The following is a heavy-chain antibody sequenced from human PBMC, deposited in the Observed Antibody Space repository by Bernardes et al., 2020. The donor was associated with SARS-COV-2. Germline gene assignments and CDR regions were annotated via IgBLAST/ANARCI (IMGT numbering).Heavy chain of an antibody. V-gene: IGHV3-74*01. D-gene: IGHD1-26*01. Sequence: GGSLRLSCAASGFTSSSYWMHWVRLGPGKGPVWVSRINGDGSSINYADSVKGRFTISRDNARNTLYLEMNSLRAEDTAVYYCARGSGNYYFDYWGQGTLVTVSS. J-gene: IGHJ4*02. CDR1: GFTSSSYW. CDR3: ARGSGNYYFDY. CDR2: INGDGSSI.